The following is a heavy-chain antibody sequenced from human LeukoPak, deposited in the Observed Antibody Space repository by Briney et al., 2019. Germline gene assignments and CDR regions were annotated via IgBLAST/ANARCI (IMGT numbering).Heavy chain of an antibody. CDR3: ARGGRYFDRDY. D-gene: IGHD3-9*01. Sequence: SETLSLTCTVSGYSISSGYYWGWIRQPPGKGLEWIGSIYHSGSTYYNPSLKSRVTIPVDTSKNQFSLKLSSVTAADTAVYYCARGGRYFDRDYWGQGTLVTVSS. J-gene: IGHJ4*02. CDR2: IYHSGST. CDR1: GYSISSGYY. V-gene: IGHV4-38-2*02.